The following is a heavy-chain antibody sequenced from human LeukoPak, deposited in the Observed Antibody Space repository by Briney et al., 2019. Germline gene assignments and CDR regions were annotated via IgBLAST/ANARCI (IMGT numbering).Heavy chain of an antibody. CDR2: MNPNSGNT. V-gene: IGHV1-8*03. CDR1: GYTFTSYD. CDR3: ARGRDILTGYYKGHFDY. Sequence: GASVKVSCKASGYTFTSYDINWVRQATGQGLEWMGWMNPNSGNTGYAQKFQGRVTITRNTSISTAYMELSSLRSEDTAVYYCARGRDILTGYYKGHFDYWGQGTLVTVSS. J-gene: IGHJ4*02. D-gene: IGHD3-9*01.